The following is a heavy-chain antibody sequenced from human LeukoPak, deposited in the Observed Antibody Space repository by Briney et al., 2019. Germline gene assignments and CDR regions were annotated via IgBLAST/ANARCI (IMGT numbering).Heavy chain of an antibody. D-gene: IGHD6-19*01. V-gene: IGHV1-18*01. J-gene: IGHJ4*02. Sequence: ASVKVSCKASGYTFTSYGSSWVRQAPGQGLEWMGWISAYNGNTNYAQKLQGRVTMTTDTSTSTAYMELRSLRSDDTAVYYCARELAVAGTSDYWGQGTLVTVSS. CDR2: ISAYNGNT. CDR1: GYTFTSYG. CDR3: ARELAVAGTSDY.